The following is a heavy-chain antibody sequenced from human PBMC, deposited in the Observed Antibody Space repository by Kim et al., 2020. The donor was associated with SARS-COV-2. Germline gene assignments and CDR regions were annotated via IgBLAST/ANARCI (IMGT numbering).Heavy chain of an antibody. CDR2: ISGDSVST. V-gene: IGHV3-11*06. Sequence: GGSLRLSCEASGFSFSDYFMSWIRQAPGKGLEWLSYISGDSVSTYYTDSVRGRFTISRDNVKNVLYLQMNSLRAEDTALYYCVKDRQTSSSVFDYWGQG. J-gene: IGHJ4*02. CDR1: GFSFSDYF. D-gene: IGHD6-6*01. CDR3: VKDRQTSSSVFDY.